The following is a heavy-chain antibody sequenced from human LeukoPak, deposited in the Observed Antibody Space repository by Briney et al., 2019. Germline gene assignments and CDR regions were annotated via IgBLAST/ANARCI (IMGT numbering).Heavy chain of an antibody. V-gene: IGHV3-23*01. CDR2: VSGSGSST. CDR3: AKDRPAYSSGYCYDD. Sequence: GGSLRLSCAASGFTFSSYAMNWVRQAPGKGLEWVSAVSGSGSSTYYADSVKGRFTISRDNSKNTLYLQMNSLRAEDTAVYFRAKDRPAYSSGYCYDDWGQGTLVTVTS. D-gene: IGHD3-22*01. J-gene: IGHJ4*02. CDR1: GFTFSSYA.